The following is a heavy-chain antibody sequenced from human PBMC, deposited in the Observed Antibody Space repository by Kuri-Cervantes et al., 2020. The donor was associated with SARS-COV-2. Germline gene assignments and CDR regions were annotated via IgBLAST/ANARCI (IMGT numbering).Heavy chain of an antibody. D-gene: IGHD3-10*01. CDR1: GFSLTNYA. J-gene: IGHJ6*03. CDR3: ATGAANSYMDV. Sequence: GGSLRLSCGASGFSLTNYAIHWVRQAPGKGLEWVSVIWYDGKNEYYAGSVKGRFNISRDTSKNTVSLNMNSLRAEDTAMYYCATGAANSYMDVWGRGTTVTVSS. V-gene: IGHV3-33*08. CDR2: IWYDGKNE.